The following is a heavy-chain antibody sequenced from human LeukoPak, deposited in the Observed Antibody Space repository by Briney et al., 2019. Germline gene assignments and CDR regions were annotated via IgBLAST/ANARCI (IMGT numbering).Heavy chain of an antibody. CDR3: VRERENVVLRY. Sequence: GSLRLSCATSGFTFTKYWMTWVRQAPGKGLEWVANINEDGDETNYADSVKGRFSISRDNVKNSVHLQLHSVRAEDTSVFYCVRERENVVLRYWGQGTLVSVSS. D-gene: IGHD1-1*01. CDR1: GFTFTKYW. J-gene: IGHJ4*02. V-gene: IGHV3-7*01. CDR2: INEDGDET.